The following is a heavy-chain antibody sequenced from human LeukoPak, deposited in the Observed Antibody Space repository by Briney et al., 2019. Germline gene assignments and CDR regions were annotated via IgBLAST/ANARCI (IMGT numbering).Heavy chain of an antibody. D-gene: IGHD6-13*01. CDR3: ARGVEASGVGFYAFDI. CDR2: LYNGGDT. Sequence: SETLSLTCTVSGASIGSFYWSWIRQPAGKGPEWIGRLYNGGDTNYSPSLRSRVTIPVDTSKNQFSLKLNSVTAADTAVYYCARGVEASGVGFYAFDIWGQGTVVTVSS. CDR1: GASIGSFY. J-gene: IGHJ3*02. V-gene: IGHV4-4*07.